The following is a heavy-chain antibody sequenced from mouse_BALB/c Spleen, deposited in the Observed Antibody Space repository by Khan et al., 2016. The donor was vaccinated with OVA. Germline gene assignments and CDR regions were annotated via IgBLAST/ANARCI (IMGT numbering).Heavy chain of an antibody. CDR3: AADYDEGPWFAY. Sequence: EVELVESGGGLVKPGGSLKLSCAASGFTFSSYVMSWVRQTPEKRLEWVASISSGGSTYYPDSVKGRFTISRDNARNIFYLQMSSLRSEDTAMYDCAADYDEGPWFAYWGQGTLVTVSA. J-gene: IGHJ3*01. D-gene: IGHD2-4*01. V-gene: IGHV5-6-5*01. CDR2: ISSGGST. CDR1: GFTFSSYV.